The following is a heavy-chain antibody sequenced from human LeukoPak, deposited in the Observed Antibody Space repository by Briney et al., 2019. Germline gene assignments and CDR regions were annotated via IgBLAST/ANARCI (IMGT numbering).Heavy chain of an antibody. J-gene: IGHJ4*02. CDR3: ARGDRLPGYSAPVGDY. Sequence: ASVKVSCKAAGYSFVNYYMHWVRQAPGQGLAWMAIINPSGGGTTYAEKFQGRVTVTMDSSTRTVYIYLSSLRSDDTAMYYCARGDRLPGYSAPVGDYWGQGTLVIVSS. CDR2: INPSGGGT. CDR1: GYSFVNYY. V-gene: IGHV1-46*01. D-gene: IGHD3-9*01.